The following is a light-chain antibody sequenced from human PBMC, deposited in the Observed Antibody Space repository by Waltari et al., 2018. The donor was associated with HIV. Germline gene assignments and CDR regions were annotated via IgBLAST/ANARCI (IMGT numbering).Light chain of an antibody. CDR1: STSIGSNT. V-gene: IGLV1-44*01. J-gene: IGLJ3*02. Sequence: QSVLTQSPSASGTPGQRVTISCSGSSTSIGSNTVNWYQQLPGTAPKLLIYSNNQRPSGVPDRFSGSKSGTSASLAISGLRSEDEADYYCAAWDDSLDGVVFGGGTKLTVL. CDR2: SNN. CDR3: AAWDDSLDGVV.